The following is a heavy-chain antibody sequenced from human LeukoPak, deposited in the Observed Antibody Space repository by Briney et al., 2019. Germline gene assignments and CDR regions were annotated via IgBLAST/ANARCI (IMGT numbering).Heavy chain of an antibody. CDR2: IKQDGSEK. V-gene: IGHV3-7*01. D-gene: IGHD6-13*01. CDR3: AREGAAAGPALGY. J-gene: IGHJ4*02. CDR1: GFSFSDFW. Sequence: GGSLRLSCAASGFSFSDFWMSWVRQAPGKGLEWVANIKQDGSEKYYVDSVKGRFTISRDNAKNSLYLQMNSLRAEDTAVYYCAREGAAAGPALGYWGQGTLVTVSS.